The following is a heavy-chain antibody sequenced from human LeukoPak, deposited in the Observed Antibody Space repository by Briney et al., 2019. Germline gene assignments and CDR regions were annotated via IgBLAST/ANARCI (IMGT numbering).Heavy chain of an antibody. CDR3: AKGGAHCSYGVCYTWFDY. D-gene: IGHD2-8*01. Sequence: PGGTLRLSCAASGFTFSNYGLSWVRQAPGKGLEWVSGITGSGGSTYYADSVKGRFTISRDNSKNTLYLQMNSLRAEDTAVYHCAKGGAHCSYGVCYTWFDYWGQGTLVSVSS. CDR1: GFTFSNYG. V-gene: IGHV3-23*01. J-gene: IGHJ4*02. CDR2: ITGSGGST.